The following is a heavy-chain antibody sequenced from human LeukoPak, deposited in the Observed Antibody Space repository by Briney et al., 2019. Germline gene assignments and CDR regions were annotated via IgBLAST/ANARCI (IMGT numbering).Heavy chain of an antibody. CDR3: ARVDSSGWDYMDV. V-gene: IGHV4-59*01. Sequence: SETLSLTCTVSGGSISSYYWSWIRQPPGKGLEWIGYIYYSGSTNYNPSLKSRVTIPVDTSKNQFSLKLSSVTAADTAVYYCARVDSSGWDYMDVWGKGTTVTVSS. CDR1: GGSISSYY. D-gene: IGHD6-19*01. CDR2: IYYSGST. J-gene: IGHJ6*03.